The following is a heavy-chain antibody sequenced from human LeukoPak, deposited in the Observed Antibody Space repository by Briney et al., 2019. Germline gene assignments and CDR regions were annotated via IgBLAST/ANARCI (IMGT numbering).Heavy chain of an antibody. CDR1: GXSISSFY. J-gene: IGHJ3*02. D-gene: IGHD5/OR15-5a*01. Sequence: PSETLSLTCTVSGXSISSFYGSWIRQPPGKGLEYIGYISYSETTSYNPSLKSRVTISVDTSKNQFSLKLTSVTAADTAVYYCARDKGLPQAFDIWGQGTMVTVSS. V-gene: IGHV4-59*01. CDR2: ISYSETT. CDR3: ARDKGLPQAFDI.